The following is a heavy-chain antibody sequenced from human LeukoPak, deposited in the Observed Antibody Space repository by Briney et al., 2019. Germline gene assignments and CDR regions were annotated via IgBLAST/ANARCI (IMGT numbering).Heavy chain of an antibody. V-gene: IGHV3-23*01. Sequence: GGSLRLSCAASGFTFSSYAMSWVRQAPGKRLEWVSVISGSGYYSYYADSVKGRFTVSRDNSKTTLYLQMNSLRADDTAVYYCAKGGPTGSNYFDFWGQGTLVTVSS. CDR2: ISGSGYYS. CDR3: AKGGPTGSNYFDF. J-gene: IGHJ4*02. D-gene: IGHD1-26*01. CDR1: GFTFSSYA.